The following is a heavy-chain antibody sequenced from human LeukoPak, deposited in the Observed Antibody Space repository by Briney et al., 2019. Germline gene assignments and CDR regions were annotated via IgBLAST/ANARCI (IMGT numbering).Heavy chain of an antibody. J-gene: IGHJ4*02. CDR2: FDPEDGET. V-gene: IGHV1-24*01. Sequence: ASVKVSCKVSGYTLTELSMHWVRQAPGKGLEWMGGFDPEDGETIYAQKFQGRVTMTEDTSTDTAYMELSSLRSEDTAVYYCAADHGGSYFPTRFDYWGQGTLVTVSS. CDR1: GYTLTELS. CDR3: AADHGGSYFPTRFDY. D-gene: IGHD1-26*01.